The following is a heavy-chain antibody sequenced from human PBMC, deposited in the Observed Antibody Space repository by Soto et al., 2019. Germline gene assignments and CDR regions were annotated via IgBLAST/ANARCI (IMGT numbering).Heavy chain of an antibody. CDR1: GFTFSSYG. V-gene: IGHV3-30*02. CDR2: IWYDGSNK. D-gene: IGHD3-22*01. Sequence: PGGSLRLSCAASGFTFSSYGMHWVRQAPGKGLEWVAVIWYDGSNKYYADSVKGRFTISRDNSKNTLYLQMNSLRAEDTAVYYCAKDPYYYDSSGYYYVVYYFDYWGQGTLVTVSS. CDR3: AKDPYYYDSSGYYYVVYYFDY. J-gene: IGHJ4*02.